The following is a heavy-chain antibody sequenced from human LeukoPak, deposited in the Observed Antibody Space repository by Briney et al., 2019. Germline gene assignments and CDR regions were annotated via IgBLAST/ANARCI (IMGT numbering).Heavy chain of an antibody. CDR2: IRSDGSNK. V-gene: IGHV3-30*02. CDR1: GFTFSSYW. Sequence: PGGSLRLSCAASGFTFSSYWMSWVRQAPGKGLEWMAFIRSDGSNKYYADSVKGRFTISRDNYKNTLYLEMNSLRAEDTAVYYCAKGYGWGASYFYYYMDVWGKGTTVTISS. CDR3: AKGYGWGASYFYYYMDV. J-gene: IGHJ6*03. D-gene: IGHD3-16*01.